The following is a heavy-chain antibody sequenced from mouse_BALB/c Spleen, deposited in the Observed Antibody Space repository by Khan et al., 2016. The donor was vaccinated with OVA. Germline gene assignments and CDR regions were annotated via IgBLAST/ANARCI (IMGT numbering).Heavy chain of an antibody. CDR3: ERRANYDYGPFAY. V-gene: IGHV3-2*02. Sequence: EVQLVESGPGLVKPSQSLSLTCTVTGYSITSESAWNWIRQFPGNKLEWMAYINYSCNTSFNPSLKSRTSITRDTSKNQFFLQLNSVTTEDTANNYRERRANYDYGPFAYWGQGTLVTVSA. D-gene: IGHD2-4*01. CDR1: GYSITSESA. CDR2: INYSCNT. J-gene: IGHJ3*01.